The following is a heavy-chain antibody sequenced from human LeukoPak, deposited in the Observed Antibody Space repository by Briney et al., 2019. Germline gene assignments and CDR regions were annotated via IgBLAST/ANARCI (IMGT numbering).Heavy chain of an antibody. CDR1: GGSISSSGYY. CDR2: IYYSGNT. V-gene: IGHV4-39*01. D-gene: IGHD5-24*01. J-gene: IGHJ3*02. CDR3: ARPRDGYNYEAFDI. Sequence: PSETLSLTCTVSGGSISSSGYYWGWIRQPPGKGLEWIGSIYYSGNTYYNPSLKSRVTIPVDTSKNQFSLKLSSVTAADTAVYYCARPRDGYNYEAFDIWGQGTMVTVSS.